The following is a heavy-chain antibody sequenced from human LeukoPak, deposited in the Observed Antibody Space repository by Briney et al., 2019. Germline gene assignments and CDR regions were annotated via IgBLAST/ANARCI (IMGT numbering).Heavy chain of an antibody. V-gene: IGHV4-38-2*02. Sequence: SETLSLTCTVSGYSIRSGYYWGWIRQPPGKGLEWIGSIYHSGSTYYNPSLKSRVTISVDTSKNQFSLKLSSVTAADTAVYYCARQASSGYYSGSGAFDIWGQGTMVTVSS. CDR2: IYHSGST. J-gene: IGHJ3*02. CDR1: GYSIRSGYY. CDR3: ARQASSGYYSGSGAFDI. D-gene: IGHD3-22*01.